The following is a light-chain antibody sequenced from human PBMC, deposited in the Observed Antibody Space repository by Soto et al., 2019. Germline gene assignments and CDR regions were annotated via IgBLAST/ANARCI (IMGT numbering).Light chain of an antibody. CDR3: QHSVSYST. CDR1: QGISSY. J-gene: IGKJ5*01. Sequence: DIQLTQSPSFLSASVGDIVTITCRASQGISSYLGWYQQKPGKAPQLLIYGASTLQSGVPSRFSGSGSATYITNKSSSLQPEDFASYYRQHSVSYSTFGQVTLLEIK. V-gene: IGKV1-9*01. CDR2: GAS.